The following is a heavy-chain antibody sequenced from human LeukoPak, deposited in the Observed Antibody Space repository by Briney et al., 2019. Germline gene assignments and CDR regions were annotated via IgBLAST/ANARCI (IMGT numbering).Heavy chain of an antibody. V-gene: IGHV3-48*01. CDR1: GFTFSSYS. CDR2: ISGSSSSV. Sequence: GGSLRLSCAASGFTFSSYSMNWVRQAPGEGLEWVSYISGSSSSVFYADSVKGRLTFSRDNAKNSLYLQMNSLRAEDTAVYYCARDYYGDYSFDYWGQGTLVTVSS. J-gene: IGHJ4*02. D-gene: IGHD4-17*01. CDR3: ARDYYGDYSFDY.